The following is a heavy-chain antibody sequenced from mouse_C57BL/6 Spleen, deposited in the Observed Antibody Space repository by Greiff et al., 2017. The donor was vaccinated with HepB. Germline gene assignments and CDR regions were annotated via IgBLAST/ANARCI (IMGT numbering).Heavy chain of an antibody. V-gene: IGHV1-42*01. CDR3: ARTPGNIGVFDY. CDR1: GYSFTGYY. D-gene: IGHD2-14*01. CDR2: INPSTGGT. J-gene: IGHJ2*01. Sequence: VQLQQSGPELVKPGASVKISCKASGYSFTGYYMNWVKQSPEKSLEWIGEINPSTGGTTYNQKFKAKATLTVDKSSSTAYMQLKSLTSEDSAVYYCARTPGNIGVFDYWGQGTTLTVSS.